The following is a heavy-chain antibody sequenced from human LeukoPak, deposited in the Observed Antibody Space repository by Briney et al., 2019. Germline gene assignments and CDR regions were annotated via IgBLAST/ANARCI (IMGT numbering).Heavy chain of an antibody. V-gene: IGHV3-21*01. CDR3: ARDVCSSTSCYWPDAFDI. CDR1: GFTFSSYS. D-gene: IGHD2-2*01. CDR2: ISSSGSYM. J-gene: IGHJ3*02. Sequence: GGSLRLSCAASGFTFSSYSMNWVRQAPGKGLEWVSSISSSGSYMYYADSVKGRFTISRDSAKNSLYLQMNSLRAEDTAVYYCARDVCSSTSCYWPDAFDIWGQGTMVTVSS.